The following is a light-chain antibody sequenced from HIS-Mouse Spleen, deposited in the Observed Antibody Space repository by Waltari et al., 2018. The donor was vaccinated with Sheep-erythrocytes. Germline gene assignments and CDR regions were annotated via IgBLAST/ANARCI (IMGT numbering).Light chain of an antibody. V-gene: IGKV1-12*01. CDR3: QQANSFXIT. J-gene: IGKJ4*01. CDR1: QGISSW. Sequence: DIQMTQSPSSVSASVGDRVTLTCRASQGISSWLAWYPQKPGKAPKLLIYAASSLQSGVPSRFSGSGSGTDFTLTISSLQPEDFATDDCQQANSFXITFGGGTKVEIK. CDR2: AAS.